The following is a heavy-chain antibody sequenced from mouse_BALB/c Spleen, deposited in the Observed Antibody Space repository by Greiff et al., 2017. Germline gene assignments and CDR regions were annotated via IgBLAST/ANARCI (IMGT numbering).Heavy chain of an antibody. D-gene: IGHD2-3*01. V-gene: IGHV2-2*02. J-gene: IGHJ4*01. CDR3: ARDGYYSNAMDY. Sequence: VKLVESGPGLVQPSQSLSITCTVSGFSLTSYGVHWVRQSPGKGLEWLGVIWSGGSTDYNAAFISRLSISKDNSKSQVFFKMNSLQANDTAIYYCARDGYYSNAMDYWGQGTSVTVSS. CDR1: GFSLTSYG. CDR2: IWSGGST.